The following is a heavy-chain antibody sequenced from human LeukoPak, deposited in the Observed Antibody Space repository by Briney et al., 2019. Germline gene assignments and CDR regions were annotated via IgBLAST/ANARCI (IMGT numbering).Heavy chain of an antibody. J-gene: IGHJ4*02. CDR2: IYYSGST. CDR3: ARDPAAVPAAY. CDR1: GGSISSSDYY. Sequence: SETLSLTCTVSGGSISSSDYYRGWIRQPPGKGLEWIGSIYYSGSTYYNPSLKSRLSISIDTSKNQFSLNLRSVTAADTAVYYCARDPAAVPAAYWGQGTLVTVSS. D-gene: IGHD2-2*01. V-gene: IGHV4-39*07.